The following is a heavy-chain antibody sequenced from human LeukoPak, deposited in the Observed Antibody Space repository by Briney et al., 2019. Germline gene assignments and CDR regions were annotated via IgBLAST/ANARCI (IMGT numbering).Heavy chain of an antibody. CDR3: STTHYNFADVDH. Sequence: GGSLRLSCAASGFTFSSHGMHWVRQAPGKGLEWVAVIWYDGSNKYYANSVKGRFTISRDDSKNTVYLQMNSLKTEDTAVYYCSTTHYNFADVDHWGQGTLVTVSS. V-gene: IGHV3-33*01. CDR1: GFTFSSHG. J-gene: IGHJ4*02. CDR2: IWYDGSNK. D-gene: IGHD3-3*01.